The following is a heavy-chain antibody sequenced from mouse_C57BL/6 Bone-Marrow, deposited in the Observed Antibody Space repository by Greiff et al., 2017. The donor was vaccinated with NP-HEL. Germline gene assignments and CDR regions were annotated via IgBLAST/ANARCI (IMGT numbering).Heavy chain of an antibody. CDR1: GYTFTSYG. Sequence: VQLKQSGAELVRPGSSVKMSCKTSGYTFTSYGINWVKQRPGQGLEWIGYIYIGNGYTEYNEKFKGKATLTSDTSSSTAYMQLSSLTSEDSAIYFCAPYYYGSSYSYFDYWGQGTTLTVSS. J-gene: IGHJ2*01. CDR2: IYIGNGYT. D-gene: IGHD1-1*01. CDR3: APYYYGSSYSYFDY. V-gene: IGHV1-58*01.